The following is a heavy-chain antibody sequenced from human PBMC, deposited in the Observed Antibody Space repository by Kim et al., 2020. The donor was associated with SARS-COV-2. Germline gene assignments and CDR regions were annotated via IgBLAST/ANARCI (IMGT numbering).Heavy chain of an antibody. D-gene: IGHD3-16*01. Sequence: SVKVSCKASGGTFSSYAISWVRQAPGQGLEWMGGIIPIFGTANYAQKFQGRVTITADESTSTAYMELSSLRSEDTAVYYCATKWARPFGWFDPWGQGTLVTVSS. J-gene: IGHJ5*02. CDR2: IIPIFGTA. V-gene: IGHV1-69*13. CDR1: GGTFSSYA. CDR3: ATKWARPFGWFDP.